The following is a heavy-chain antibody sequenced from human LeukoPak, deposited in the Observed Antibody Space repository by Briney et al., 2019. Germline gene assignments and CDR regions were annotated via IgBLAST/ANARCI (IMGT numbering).Heavy chain of an antibody. V-gene: IGHV1-46*01. CDR1: GYTFTSYY. CDR3: ARELVSGYLIDY. J-gene: IGHJ4*02. Sequence: GASVKVSCKASGYTFTSYYMHWVRQAPGQGLEWMGIINPSGGSTSYAQKFQGRVTMTRDMSTSTVYMELSSLRSEDTAVYYCARELVSGYLIDYWGQGTLVTVSS. CDR2: INPSGGST. D-gene: IGHD3-22*01.